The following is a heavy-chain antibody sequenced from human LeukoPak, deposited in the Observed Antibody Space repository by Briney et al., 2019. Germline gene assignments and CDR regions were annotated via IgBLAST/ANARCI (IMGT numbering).Heavy chain of an antibody. CDR1: GGSISSNY. CDR3: ARHGRARTPDYSSSWYGGNYFDY. V-gene: IGHV4-59*08. Sequence: SETLSLTCTVSGGSISSNYWSWIRQPPGKGLEWIGYIYYSGSTNYNPSLKSRVTISVDTSKNQFSLNLNSVTAADTAVYYCARHGRARTPDYSSSWYGGNYFDYWGQGTLVTVSS. CDR2: IYYSGST. J-gene: IGHJ4*02. D-gene: IGHD6-13*01.